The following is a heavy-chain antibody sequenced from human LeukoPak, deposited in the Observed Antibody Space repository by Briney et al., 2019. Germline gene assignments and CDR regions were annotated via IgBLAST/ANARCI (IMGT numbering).Heavy chain of an antibody. V-gene: IGHV3-21*04. Sequence: GGSLRLSCAASGFTFSSYSMNWVRQAPGKGLEWVSSISSSSSYIYYADSVKGRFTISRDNSKNTLYLQMNSLRAEDTAVYYCAPPTIYGDYVPWGQGTLVTVSS. CDR2: ISSSSSYI. D-gene: IGHD4-17*01. CDR1: GFTFSSYS. CDR3: APPTIYGDYVP. J-gene: IGHJ5*02.